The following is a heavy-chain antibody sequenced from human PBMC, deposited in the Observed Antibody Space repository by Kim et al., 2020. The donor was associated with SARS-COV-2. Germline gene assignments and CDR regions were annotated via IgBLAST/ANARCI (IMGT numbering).Heavy chain of an antibody. CDR2: ISGSTGNM. J-gene: IGHJ4*02. CDR1: GFTFRWYT. V-gene: IGHV3-21*01. CDR3: ARTEAVAGRD. D-gene: IGHD6-19*01. Sequence: GGSLRLFCAASGFTFRWYTMNWVRQAPGRGLEWVSSISGSTGNMYYADSVQGRFTISRDNAKNSVSLQMNGLRVEDSGVYYCARTEAVAGRDWGQGTLVT.